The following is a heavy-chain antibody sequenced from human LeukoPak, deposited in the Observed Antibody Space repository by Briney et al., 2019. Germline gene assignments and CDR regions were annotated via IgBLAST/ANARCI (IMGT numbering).Heavy chain of an antibody. CDR3: AKAPRGYTGYDKAFDI. CDR2: IGTAGDT. D-gene: IGHD5-12*01. V-gene: IGHV3-13*01. Sequence: GGSLRLSCAASGFTFSSYDMHWVRQATGKGLEWVSAIGTAGDTYYPGSVKGRFTISRENAKNSLYLQMNSLRAEDTAVYYCAKAPRGYTGYDKAFDIWGQGTMVTVSS. J-gene: IGHJ3*02. CDR1: GFTFSSYD.